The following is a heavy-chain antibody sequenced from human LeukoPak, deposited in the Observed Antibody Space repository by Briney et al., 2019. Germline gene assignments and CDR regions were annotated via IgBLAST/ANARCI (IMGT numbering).Heavy chain of an antibody. CDR1: GGTFSSYA. Sequence: GASVKVSCKASGGTFSSYAISWVRQAPGQGLEWMGRIIPIFGTANYAQKFQGRVTITADESTSTAYMELSSLRSEDTAVYYCARGPDIVVVPAAQRFDPWGQGTLVTVSS. CDR3: ARGPDIVVVPAAQRFDP. CDR2: IIPIFGTA. J-gene: IGHJ5*02. V-gene: IGHV1-69*13. D-gene: IGHD2-2*01.